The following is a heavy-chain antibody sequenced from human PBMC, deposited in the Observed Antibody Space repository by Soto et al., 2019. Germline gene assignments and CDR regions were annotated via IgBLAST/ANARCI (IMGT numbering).Heavy chain of an antibody. CDR1: GGSISSGGYY. Sequence: PSETLSLTCTVSGGSISSGGYYWSWIRQHPGKGLEWIGYIYYSGSTYYNPSLKSRVTISVDTSKNQFSLKLSSVTAADTAVYYCARRSTVTHIDYWGQGTRGTSPQ. D-gene: IGHD4-17*01. CDR2: IYYSGST. CDR3: ARRSTVTHIDY. J-gene: IGHJ4*02. V-gene: IGHV4-31*03.